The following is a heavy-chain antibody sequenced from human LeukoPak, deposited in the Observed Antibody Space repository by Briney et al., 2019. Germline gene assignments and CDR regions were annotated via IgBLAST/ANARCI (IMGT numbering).Heavy chain of an antibody. CDR3: ARDRSYSGSYAVGAFDI. V-gene: IGHV3-21*01. CDR2: ISSSSSYI. D-gene: IGHD1-26*01. Sequence: GGSLRLSCAASGFTFSSYSMNWVRQAPGKGLEWVSSISSSSSYIYYADSVKGRFTISRDNAKNSLYLQMNSLRAEDTAVYYCARDRSYSGSYAVGAFDIWGQGTMVTVSS. J-gene: IGHJ3*02. CDR1: GFTFSSYS.